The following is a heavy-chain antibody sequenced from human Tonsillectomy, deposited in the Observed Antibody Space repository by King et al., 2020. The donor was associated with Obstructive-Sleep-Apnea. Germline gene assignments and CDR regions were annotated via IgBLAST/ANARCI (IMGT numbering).Heavy chain of an antibody. V-gene: IGHV3-30*02. CDR2: IRYDGTDK. CDR3: AKPYGIFTGAPGFDY. CDR1: GITFSHYG. J-gene: IGHJ4*02. Sequence: VQLVESGGGVVQPGGSLRLSCAASGITFSHYGMHWVRQAPGKGLEWVKFIRYDGTDKYYADSVKGRFTISRDNSKNTLYLQMNSLRVEDTAIYYCAKPYGIFTGAPGFDYWGQGTLVTVSS. D-gene: IGHD3-9*01.